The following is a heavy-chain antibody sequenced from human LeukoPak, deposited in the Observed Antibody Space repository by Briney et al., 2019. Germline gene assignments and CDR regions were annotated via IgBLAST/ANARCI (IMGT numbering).Heavy chain of an antibody. CDR2: INTKSGRT. J-gene: IGHJ5*02. CDR1: GYSFTDY. CDR3: ARADFIDAGPYLIGP. V-gene: IGHV1-2*02. Sequence: ASVRVSCKTSGYSFTDYIHWVRQAPGPGLEWMGWINTKSGRTSSARKFQGRVTMTRDPSITTVYMDMAWLTSDDTAIYFCARADFIDAGPYLIGPWGQGTLVTVSS. D-gene: IGHD3-3*01.